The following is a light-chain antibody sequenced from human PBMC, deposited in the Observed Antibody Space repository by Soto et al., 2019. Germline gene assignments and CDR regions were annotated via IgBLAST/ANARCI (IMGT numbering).Light chain of an antibody. J-gene: IGLJ1*01. CDR2: EDD. Sequence: QSVLTQPPSVSAAPGQKVIISCSGGTSNIGNNYACWYQHLPGTAPRLLMYEDDKRASGIPDRFSGSRSGTSATLGITGLQTGDEADYYCGTWDSRLNAHVFGTGTKV. CDR3: GTWDSRLNAHV. CDR1: TSNIGNNY. V-gene: IGLV1-51*02.